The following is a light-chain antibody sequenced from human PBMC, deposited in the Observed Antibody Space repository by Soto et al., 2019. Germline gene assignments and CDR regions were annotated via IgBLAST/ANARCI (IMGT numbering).Light chain of an antibody. Sequence: IQMPQSPSPLSASVGARAPITCRASQSISSGLAWYQQKPGKAPKLLIYAASTLQSGVPSRFSGSGSGTEFALTISCLQSEDFATYYCQQYHSYPRTFGQGTKVDIK. CDR1: QSISSG. V-gene: IGKV1-5*01. CDR3: QQYHSYPRT. CDR2: AAS. J-gene: IGKJ1*01.